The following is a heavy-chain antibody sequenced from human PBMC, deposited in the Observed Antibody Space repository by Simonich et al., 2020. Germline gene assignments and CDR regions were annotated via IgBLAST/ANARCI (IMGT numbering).Heavy chain of an antibody. J-gene: IGHJ6*02. CDR3: ARVGYSNYYYYGMDV. CDR1: GYSISSGYY. CDR2: IYHSRGT. Sequence: QVQLQESGPGLVKPSETLSLTCAVSGYSISSGYYWGWIRRPPGKGLVWIGSIYHSRGTYSNPALKSRVTISVDTSKNQFSLKLSSVTAADTAVYYCARVGYSNYYYYGMDVWGQGTTVTVSS. D-gene: IGHD6-13*01. V-gene: IGHV4-38-2*01.